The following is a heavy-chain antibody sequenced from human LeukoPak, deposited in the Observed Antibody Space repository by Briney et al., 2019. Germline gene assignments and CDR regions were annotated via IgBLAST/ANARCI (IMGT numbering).Heavy chain of an antibody. J-gene: IGHJ4*02. V-gene: IGHV3-74*01. Sequence: GGSLRLSCAASGFTFSSYWMHWVRPAPGKGLVWVSRINSDGSTTTYADSVKGRFTISRDNAKNTLYLQMNSLKTEDTAVYYCTSLWQDIVVVPAAHPFDYWGQGTLVTVSS. CDR3: TSLWQDIVVVPAAHPFDY. CDR1: GFTFSSYW. CDR2: INSDGSTT. D-gene: IGHD2-2*01.